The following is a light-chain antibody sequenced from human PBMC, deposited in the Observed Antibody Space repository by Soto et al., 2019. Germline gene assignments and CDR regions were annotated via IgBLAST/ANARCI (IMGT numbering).Light chain of an antibody. CDR2: DAS. CDR3: QQYGSSGT. Sequence: IVMKQSPATLSVYTGERATLSFRASQSVSSNLAWYQQKPGQAPRLLIYDASNRATGFPDRFSGSGSGTDFTLTISSLQPDDIAVYYCQQYGSSGTFGHVTK. J-gene: IGKJ1*01. CDR1: QSVSSN. V-gene: IGKV3D-15*01.